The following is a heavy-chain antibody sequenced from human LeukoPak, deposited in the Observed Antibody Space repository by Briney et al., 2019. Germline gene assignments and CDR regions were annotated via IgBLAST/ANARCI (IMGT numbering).Heavy chain of an antibody. CDR3: ARDLRLEEQHDY. D-gene: IGHD5/OR15-5a*01. Sequence: GGSLRLSCAASGFTFSTYNMNWVRQAPGKGLEWVSSITSSSSYIYYADSVKGRFTISRDNAKNSLYLQMNSLRAEDTAVYYCARDLRLEEQHDYWGQGTLVTVSS. CDR2: ITSSSSYI. V-gene: IGHV3-21*01. CDR1: GFTFSTYN. J-gene: IGHJ4*02.